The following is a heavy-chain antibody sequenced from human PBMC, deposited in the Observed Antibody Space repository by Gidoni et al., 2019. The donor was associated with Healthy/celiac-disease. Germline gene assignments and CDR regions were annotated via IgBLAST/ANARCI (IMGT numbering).Heavy chain of an antibody. CDR2: SYRGGST. CDR1: GFTVSSNY. V-gene: IGHV3-66*01. CDR3: AREGSSSSYDY. D-gene: IGHD6-13*01. Sequence: EVQLVESGGGLVQPGGSLRLSCAASGFTVSSNYMSWVRQAPGKGLEWVSVSYRGGSTYYADSVKGRFTISRDNSKNTLYLQMNSLRAEDTAVYYCAREGSSSSYDYWGQGTLVTVSS. J-gene: IGHJ4*02.